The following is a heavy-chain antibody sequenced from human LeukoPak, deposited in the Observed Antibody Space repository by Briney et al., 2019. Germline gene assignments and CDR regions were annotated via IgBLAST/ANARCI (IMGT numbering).Heavy chain of an antibody. CDR3: AKHVRTSVWFFDY. CDR2: ISGSGGRT. Sequence: PGGSLRLSCAASGFIFSSDALSWVRQAPGKGLEWVPLISGSGGRTDYADSVKGRFNISRDNSKNTLYLQMNSLKAEDTAVYYCAKHVRTSVWFFDYWGQGTLVTVSS. V-gene: IGHV3-23*01. CDR1: GFIFSSDA. J-gene: IGHJ4*02. D-gene: IGHD6-19*01.